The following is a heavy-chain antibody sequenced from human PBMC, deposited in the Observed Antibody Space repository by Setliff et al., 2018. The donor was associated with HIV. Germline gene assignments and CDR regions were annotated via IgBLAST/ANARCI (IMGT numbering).Heavy chain of an antibody. Sequence: GGSLRLSCAASDFTFREHAMHWVRQRPGQGLEWVAGYLWDGGRIGYADSVKGRFTVSRDNAKNSLYLQINSLRAEDTAVYYCARDPTYVASDYWGQGTLVTVSS. V-gene: IGHV3-9*01. J-gene: IGHJ4*02. CDR1: DFTFREHA. D-gene: IGHD3-16*01. CDR2: YLWDGGRI. CDR3: ARDPTYVASDY.